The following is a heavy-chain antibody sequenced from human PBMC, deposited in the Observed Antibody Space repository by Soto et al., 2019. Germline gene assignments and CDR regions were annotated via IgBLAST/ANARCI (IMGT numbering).Heavy chain of an antibody. CDR3: AKDQVVRSSSAGVLGVYYYYGMDV. D-gene: IGHD6-19*01. Sequence: HPGGTMRLSCAASGFTFSIYGMHWVRQAPGKGQEWVAVISYDGSNKYYADYVKGRFTISRDNSKNTLYLQMNSLRAEDTAVYYCAKDQVVRSSSAGVLGVYYYYGMDVWGQGTTVTVSS. V-gene: IGHV3-30*18. CDR1: GFTFSIYG. CDR2: ISYDGSNK. J-gene: IGHJ6*02.